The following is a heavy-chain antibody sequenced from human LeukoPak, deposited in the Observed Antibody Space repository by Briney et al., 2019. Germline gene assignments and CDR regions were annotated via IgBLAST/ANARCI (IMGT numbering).Heavy chain of an antibody. CDR1: GFTFSSFS. Sequence: GGSLRLSCAASGFTFSSFSVNWVRQAPGKGLEWVSSISSSGSYIYYADSVRGRFTISRDNAKNSVYLQMNSLRAEDTAVYYCARDLAAAGFPLDYWGQGTLVTVSS. J-gene: IGHJ4*02. CDR3: ARDLAAAGFPLDY. CDR2: ISSSGSYI. D-gene: IGHD6-13*01. V-gene: IGHV3-21*01.